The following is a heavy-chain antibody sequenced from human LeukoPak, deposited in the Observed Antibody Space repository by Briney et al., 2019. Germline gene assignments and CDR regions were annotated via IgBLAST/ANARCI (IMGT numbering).Heavy chain of an antibody. J-gene: IGHJ4*02. CDR3: AKQRGNYWGDLDY. V-gene: IGHV3-30*02. D-gene: IGHD1-7*01. CDR1: GFTFSSYA. Sequence: GGSLRLSCAASGFTFSSYAMHWVRQAPGKGLEWVTFIRYDGSNKYYADSVKGRFTISRDNSKNTVYLQMNSLRAEDTAIYYCAKQRGNYWGDLDYWGQGTLVTVSS. CDR2: IRYDGSNK.